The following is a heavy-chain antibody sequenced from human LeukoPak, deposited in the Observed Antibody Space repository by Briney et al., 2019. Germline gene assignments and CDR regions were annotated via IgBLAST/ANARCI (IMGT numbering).Heavy chain of an antibody. V-gene: IGHV4-31*03. D-gene: IGHD3-10*01. CDR1: GGSISSGGYY. J-gene: IGHJ4*02. CDR3: AREGYYYGSGGEDY. Sequence: PSETLSLTCTVSGGSISSGGYYWSWIRQHPGKGLEWIGYIYYSGSTYYNPSLKSRVTISVDTSKNQFSLKLSSVTAADTAVYYCAREGYYYGSGGEDYWGQGTLVTVSS. CDR2: IYYSGST.